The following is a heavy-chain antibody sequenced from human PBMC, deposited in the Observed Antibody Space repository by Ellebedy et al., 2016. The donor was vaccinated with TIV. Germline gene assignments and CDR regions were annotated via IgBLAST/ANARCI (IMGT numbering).Heavy chain of an antibody. CDR3: ARVIAVAGTNYYGMDV. CDR1: GYSISSGYY. V-gene: IGHV4-61*01. D-gene: IGHD6-19*01. CDR2: IYYSGST. Sequence: SETLSLTCTVSGYSISSGYYWGWIRQPPGKGLEWIGYIYYSGSTNYNPSLKSRVTISVDTSKNQFSLKLSSVTAADTAVYYCARVIAVAGTNYYGMDVWGQGTTVTVSS. J-gene: IGHJ6*02.